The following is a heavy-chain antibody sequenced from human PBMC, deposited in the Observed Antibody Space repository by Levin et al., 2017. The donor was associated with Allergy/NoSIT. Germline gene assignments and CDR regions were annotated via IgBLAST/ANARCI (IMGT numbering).Heavy chain of an antibody. J-gene: IGHJ4*02. V-gene: IGHV3-23*01. Sequence: GGSLRLSCAASGFTFSSYAMNWVRQAPGKGLEWVSGISGSAGSTYYADSVKGRFTISRDNSKNTLHLQMSSLRAEDTAVYYCAKEDGAYDSWGGPFDYGGQGTLVTVSS. CDR1: GFTFSSYA. CDR2: ISGSAGST. D-gene: IGHD5-12*01. CDR3: AKEDGAYDSWGGPFDY.